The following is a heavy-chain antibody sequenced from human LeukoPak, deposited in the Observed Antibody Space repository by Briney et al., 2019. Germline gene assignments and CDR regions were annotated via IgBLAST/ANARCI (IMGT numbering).Heavy chain of an antibody. CDR3: ASLVASNYYDSSGYYIDY. CDR1: GGSISTSSYY. J-gene: IGHJ4*02. D-gene: IGHD3-22*01. V-gene: IGHV4-31*03. Sequence: SETLSLTCTVSGGSISTSSYYWGWIRQHPGKGLEWIGYIYYSGSTYYNPSLKSRVTISVDTSKNQFSLKLSSVTAADTAVYYCASLVASNYYDSSGYYIDYWGQGTLVTVSS. CDR2: IYYSGST.